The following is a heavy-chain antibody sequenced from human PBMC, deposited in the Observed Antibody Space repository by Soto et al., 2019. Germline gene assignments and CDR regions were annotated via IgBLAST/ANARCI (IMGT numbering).Heavy chain of an antibody. J-gene: IGHJ3*02. CDR1: GGSFSGYY. D-gene: IGHD3-22*01. V-gene: IGHV4-34*01. Sequence: QVQLQQWGAGLLKPSETLSLTCAVYGGSFSGYYWSWIRQPPGKGLEWIGEINHSGSTNYNPSLKSRVTISVDTSKNQFSLKLSSVTAADMAVYYCARGHRFLITMIVVVKGAFDIWGQGTMVTVSS. CDR3: ARGHRFLITMIVVVKGAFDI. CDR2: INHSGST.